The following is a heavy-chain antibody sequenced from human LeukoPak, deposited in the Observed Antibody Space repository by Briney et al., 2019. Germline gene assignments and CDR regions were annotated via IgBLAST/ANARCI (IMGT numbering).Heavy chain of an antibody. Sequence: GGSLRLSCAASGFTFSIYGMSWVRQAPGKGLEWVSGISGSGGSTYYADSVKGRFTISRDNSKNTLYLQINSLRAEDTAIYYCTYHPNFDYWGQGTLVTVSS. CDR3: TYHPNFDY. V-gene: IGHV3-23*01. CDR2: ISGSGGST. D-gene: IGHD1-14*01. CDR1: GFTFSIYG. J-gene: IGHJ4*02.